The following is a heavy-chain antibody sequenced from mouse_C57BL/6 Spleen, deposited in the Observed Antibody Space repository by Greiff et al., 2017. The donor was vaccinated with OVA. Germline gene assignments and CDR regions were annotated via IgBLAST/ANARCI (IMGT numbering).Heavy chain of an antibody. D-gene: IGHD2-4*01. Sequence: QVQLQQPGAELVKPGASVKMSCKASGYTFTSYWITWVKQRPGQGLEWIGDIYPGSGSTNYNEKFQSKATLTVDTSSSTAYMQLSSLTSEDSAVYYCGKIDYDYGVLYYYAMDYWGQGTSVTVSS. V-gene: IGHV1-55*01. J-gene: IGHJ4*01. CDR1: GYTFTSYW. CDR3: GKIDYDYGVLYYYAMDY. CDR2: IYPGSGST.